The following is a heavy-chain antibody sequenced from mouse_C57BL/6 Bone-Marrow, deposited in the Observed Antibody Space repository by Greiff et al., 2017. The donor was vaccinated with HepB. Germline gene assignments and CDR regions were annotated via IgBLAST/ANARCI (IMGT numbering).Heavy chain of an antibody. CDR3: ARHMGDSSGL. J-gene: IGHJ2*01. D-gene: IGHD3-2*02. CDR2: ISSGGSYT. Sequence: DVKLVESGGDLVKPGGSLKLSCAASGFTFSSYGMSWVRQTPDKRLEWVATISSGGSYTYYPDSVKGRFTISRDNAKNTLYLQMSSLKSEDTAMYYCARHMGDSSGLWGQGTTLTVSS. V-gene: IGHV5-6*02. CDR1: GFTFSSYG.